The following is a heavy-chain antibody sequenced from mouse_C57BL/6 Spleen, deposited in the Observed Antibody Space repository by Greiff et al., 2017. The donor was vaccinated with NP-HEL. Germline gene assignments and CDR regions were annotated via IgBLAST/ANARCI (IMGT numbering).Heavy chain of an antibody. D-gene: IGHD1-1*01. CDR1: GYTFTSYW. Sequence: QVQLQQPGAELVKPGASVKMSCKASGYTFTSYWITWVKQRPGQGLEWIGDIYPGSGSTNYNEKFKSKATMTVDTSSSTAYMQLSSLTSEDSAVYYCARGICYYGSSYWYFGVWGTGTTVTGSS. CDR2: IYPGSGST. J-gene: IGHJ1*03. CDR3: ARGICYYGSSYWYFGV. V-gene: IGHV1-55*01.